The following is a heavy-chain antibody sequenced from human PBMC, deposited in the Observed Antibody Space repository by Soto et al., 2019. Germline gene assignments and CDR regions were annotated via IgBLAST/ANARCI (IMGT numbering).Heavy chain of an antibody. CDR2: INPDTGGT. Sequence: ASVKVSCKASGYTFSDYYIHWVRQAPGQGLEWMGWINPDTGGTDYKQKFQGWVTMTRDTSISTAYMELSSLKSDDTAVYYCARAPYYDIVTRYLLSWFDPWGQG. J-gene: IGHJ5*02. V-gene: IGHV1-2*04. D-gene: IGHD3-9*01. CDR3: ARAPYYDIVTRYLLSWFDP. CDR1: GYTFSDYY.